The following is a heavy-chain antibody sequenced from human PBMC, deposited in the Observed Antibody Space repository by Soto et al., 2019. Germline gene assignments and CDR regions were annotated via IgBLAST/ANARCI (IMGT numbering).Heavy chain of an antibody. CDR3: AKSVAGTRNHYYYGMDV. D-gene: IGHD6-19*01. J-gene: IGHJ6*02. CDR1: GFTFDDYA. CDR2: ISWNSGSI. V-gene: IGHV3-9*01. Sequence: EVQLVESGGGLVQPGRSLRLSCAASGFTFDDYAMHWVRQAPGKGLEWVSGISWNSGSIGYADSVKGRFTISRDNAKNSLYLQMNSLRAEDTALYYCAKSVAGTRNHYYYGMDVWGQGTTVTVSS.